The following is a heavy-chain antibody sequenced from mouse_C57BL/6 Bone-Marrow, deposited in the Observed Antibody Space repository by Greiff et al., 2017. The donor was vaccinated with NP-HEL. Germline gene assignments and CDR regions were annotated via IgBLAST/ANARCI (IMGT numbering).Heavy chain of an antibody. D-gene: IGHD1-1*01. J-gene: IGHJ3*01. CDR3: TSDYYGSSVAY. CDR2: IRNKANNHST. Sequence: EVMLVESGGGLVQPGGSMKLSCAASGFTFSDAWMDWVRQSPEKGLEWVAEIRNKANNHSTYYAESVKGRFTISRDDSKSSVYLQMNSLRAEDTGIYYCTSDYYGSSVAYWGQGTLVTVSA. V-gene: IGHV6-6*01. CDR1: GFTFSDAW.